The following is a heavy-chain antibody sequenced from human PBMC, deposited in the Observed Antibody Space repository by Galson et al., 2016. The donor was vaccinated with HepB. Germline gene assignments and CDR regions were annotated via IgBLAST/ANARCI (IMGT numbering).Heavy chain of an antibody. CDR3: ARSRWENLDH. CDR2: LYFGGRT. Sequence: SETLSLTCTVSGASINSSSSYWGWIRQPPGKGLEWIGSLYFGGRTYYNPSLKSRVTISAQTSNNQFSLKVSSVTAADTAVYYCARSRWENLDHWGQGTLVTVSS. J-gene: IGHJ4*02. D-gene: IGHD1-26*01. V-gene: IGHV4-39*01. CDR1: GASINSSSSY.